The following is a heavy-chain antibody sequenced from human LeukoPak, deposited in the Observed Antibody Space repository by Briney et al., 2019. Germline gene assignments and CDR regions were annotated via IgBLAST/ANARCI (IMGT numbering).Heavy chain of an antibody. D-gene: IGHD1-26*01. CDR3: ARAVGPRGGNWFDP. V-gene: IGHV1-46*01. CDR1: GYTFTSYF. Sequence: VASVKVSCKASGYTFTSYFMHWVRQAPGQGLEGMGVVNPSSGSTTYSQKFQGRVTMTRDTSTSTVYMDLSSLRPEDTAVYYCARAVGPRGGNWFDPWGQGTLVTVSS. J-gene: IGHJ5*02. CDR2: VNPSSGST.